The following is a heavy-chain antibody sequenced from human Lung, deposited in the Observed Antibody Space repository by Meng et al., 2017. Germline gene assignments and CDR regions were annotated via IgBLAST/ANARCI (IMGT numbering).Heavy chain of an antibody. CDR1: GGSFSDYY. J-gene: IGHJ4*02. V-gene: IGHV4-34*01. D-gene: IGHD4-11*01. CDR3: ARGPTTMAHDFDY. CDR2: INHSGST. Sequence: QVHLQQWGVGRLKPSETLSLTCVVSGGSFSDYYWSWIRQPPGKGLEWIGEINHSGSTNYNPSLESRATISVDTSQNNLSLKLSSVTAADSAVYYCARGPTTMAHDFDYWGQGTLVTVSS.